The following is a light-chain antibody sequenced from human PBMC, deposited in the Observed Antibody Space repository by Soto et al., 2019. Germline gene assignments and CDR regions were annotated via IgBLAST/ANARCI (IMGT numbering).Light chain of an antibody. Sequence: DIQVTQFPSSLSASVGDRITITCRASQAIGNYLAWYQQKPGKVPKLLIYAASTLQSGVPSRFSGSRSGTDFTLTVSSLQPEDVATYYCQQANSFPRTFGPGTKVDIK. CDR1: QAIGNY. CDR2: AAS. J-gene: IGKJ3*01. CDR3: QQANSFPRT. V-gene: IGKV1-27*01.